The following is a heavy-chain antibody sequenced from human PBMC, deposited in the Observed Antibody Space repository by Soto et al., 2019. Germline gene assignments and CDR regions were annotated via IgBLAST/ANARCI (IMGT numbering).Heavy chain of an antibody. CDR3: ARESPTTALGYWSITSRYVGSVIVY. D-gene: IGHD2-2*01. J-gene: IGHJ4*02. V-gene: IGHV4-59*12. CDR1: GGSISGFY. Sequence: SETLSLTCSVSGGSISGFYWTWIRQPPGKGLEWIGYIYYSGNINYDPSLKSRVTISADTSKSQFSLRLSSVTAADTAVYYCARESPTTALGYWSITSRYVGSVIVYWGQGTLVNVSS. CDR2: IYYSGNI.